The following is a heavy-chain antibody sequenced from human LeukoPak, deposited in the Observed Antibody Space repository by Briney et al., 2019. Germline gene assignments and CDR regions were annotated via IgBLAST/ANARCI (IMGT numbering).Heavy chain of an antibody. D-gene: IGHD6-19*01. Sequence: GGSLRLSCAASGFTFSTYTMSWVRQAPGKGLEWVSAIRGSGDNTYYAGSVEGRFTISRDNSKNTMYLQVNSLRVEDTAIYYCAKEDSSGWIHYWGQGTLVTVSS. V-gene: IGHV3-23*01. CDR1: GFTFSTYT. J-gene: IGHJ4*02. CDR3: AKEDSSGWIHY. CDR2: IRGSGDNT.